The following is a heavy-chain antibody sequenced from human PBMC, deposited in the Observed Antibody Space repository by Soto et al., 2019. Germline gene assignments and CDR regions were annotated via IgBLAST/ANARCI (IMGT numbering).Heavy chain of an antibody. V-gene: IGHV3-33*01. J-gene: IGHJ4*02. CDR3: ARDPYDFWSGYYGNYFDY. CDR2: IWYDGSNK. Sequence: GGSLRLSCAASGFTFSSYGMHWVRQAPGKGLEWVAVIWYDGSNKYYADTVKGRFTISRDNSKNTLYLQMNSLRAEDTAVYYCARDPYDFWSGYYGNYFDYWGQGTLVTVSS. D-gene: IGHD3-3*01. CDR1: GFTFSSYG.